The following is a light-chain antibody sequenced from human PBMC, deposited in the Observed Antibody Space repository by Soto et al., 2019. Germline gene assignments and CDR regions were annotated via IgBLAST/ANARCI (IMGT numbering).Light chain of an antibody. CDR3: CSYGGSGPWV. CDR1: SSYVGTYNL. J-gene: IGLJ1*01. Sequence: QSALTQPASVSGSPGQSITISCTGTSSYVGTYNLVSWYQQHPGKVPKLMISEVSERPSGVSHRFAGSKSGNTASLTISGLQAEDEAYYYCCSYGGSGPWVFGTGTKLTVL. CDR2: EVS. V-gene: IGLV2-23*02.